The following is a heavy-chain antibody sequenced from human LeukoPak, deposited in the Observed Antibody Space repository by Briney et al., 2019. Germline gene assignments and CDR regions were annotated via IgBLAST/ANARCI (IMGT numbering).Heavy chain of an antibody. D-gene: IGHD1-26*01. CDR1: GGTFSAYA. CDR2: IIPIFGTA. Sequence: SVKVSCKASGGTFSAYAISWVRQAPGQGLEWMGGIIPIFGTANYAQKFQGRVTITTDESTSTAYMELRSLRSDDTAVYYCARGLNSGSYRAPNDYWGQGTLVTVSS. V-gene: IGHV1-69*05. CDR3: ARGLNSGSYRAPNDY. J-gene: IGHJ4*02.